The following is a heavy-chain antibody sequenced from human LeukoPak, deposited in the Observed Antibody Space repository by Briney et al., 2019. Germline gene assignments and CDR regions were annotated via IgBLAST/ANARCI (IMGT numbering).Heavy chain of an antibody. V-gene: IGHV3-30*04. CDR1: GFTFSSYA. Sequence: GGSLRLSCAASGFTFSSYAMHWVRQAPGKGLEWVAVISYDGSNKYYADSVKGRFTISRDNSKNTLYLRMNSLRAEDTAVYYCARESSSGSWGQGTLVTVSS. CDR3: ARESSSGS. J-gene: IGHJ4*02. D-gene: IGHD3-22*01. CDR2: ISYDGSNK.